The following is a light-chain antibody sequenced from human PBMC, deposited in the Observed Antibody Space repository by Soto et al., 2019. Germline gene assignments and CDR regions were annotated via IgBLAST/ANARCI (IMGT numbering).Light chain of an antibody. CDR2: DVS. Sequence: VSAYPEKSVTISCTGTSSDVGGYNYVSWYQQHPGKAPKLMIYDVSKRPSGVPDRFSGSKSGNTASLTISGLQAEDEADYYCCSYAGTYPLVFGTGTKVTVL. V-gene: IGLV2-11*01. J-gene: IGLJ1*01. CDR3: CSYAGTYPLV. CDR1: SSDVGGYNY.